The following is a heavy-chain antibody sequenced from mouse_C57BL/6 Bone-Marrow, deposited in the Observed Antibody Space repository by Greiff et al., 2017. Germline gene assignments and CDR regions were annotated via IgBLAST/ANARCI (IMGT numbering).Heavy chain of an antibody. CDR3: AKGYAARFGY. CDR2: IDPSDSYT. J-gene: IGHJ3*01. Sequence: QVQLQQSGAELVMPGASVKMSCKASGYTFTSYWMHWVKQRPGQGLEWIGEIDPSDSYTNYNQKFKGKSTLTVDKSSSTAYMQLSSLTSEDSAVLFCAKGYAARFGYWGQGTLVTVSA. CDR1: GYTFTSYW. D-gene: IGHD3-1*01. V-gene: IGHV1-69*01.